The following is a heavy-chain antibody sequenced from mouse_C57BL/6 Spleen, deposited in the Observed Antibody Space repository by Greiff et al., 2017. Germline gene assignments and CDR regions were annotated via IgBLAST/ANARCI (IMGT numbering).Heavy chain of an antibody. V-gene: IGHV1-64*01. CDR2: IHPNSGST. D-gene: IGHD1-1*01. CDR1: GYTFTSYW. CDR3: ARNYGSSYFHFDV. Sequence: VQLQQSGAELVKPGASVKLSCKASGYTFTSYWMHWVKQRPGQGLEWIGMIHPNSGSTNYNEKFKSKATLTVDKSSSTAYMQLSSLTSEDSAVYYCARNYGSSYFHFDVWGTGTTVTVSS. J-gene: IGHJ1*03.